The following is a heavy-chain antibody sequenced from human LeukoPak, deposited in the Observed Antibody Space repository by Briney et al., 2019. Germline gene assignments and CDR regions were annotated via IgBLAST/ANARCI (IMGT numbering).Heavy chain of an antibody. CDR3: ARGHSNNIFDY. V-gene: IGHV4-59*01. Sequence: PSETLSLTCTVSGGSISSYYWSWIRQPPGKGLEWIGYIYYSGSTNYNPSLKSRVTISVDTSKNQFSLKLSSVTAADTAVYYCARGHSNNIFDYWGQGTLVTVSS. J-gene: IGHJ4*02. CDR2: IYYSGST. CDR1: GGSISSYY. D-gene: IGHD4-11*01.